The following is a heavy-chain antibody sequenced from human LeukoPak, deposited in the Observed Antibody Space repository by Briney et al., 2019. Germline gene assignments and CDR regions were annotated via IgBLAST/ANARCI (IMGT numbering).Heavy chain of an antibody. D-gene: IGHD2-15*01. CDR1: GYTFTGYY. V-gene: IGHV1-46*01. Sequence: ASVKVSCKASGYTFTGYYMHWVRQAPGQGLEWMGIINPSGGSTSYAQKFQGRVTMTRDMSTSTVYTELSSLRSEDTAVYYCAREVPGVVVAATRNWFDPWGQGTLVTVSS. CDR3: AREVPGVVVAATRNWFDP. J-gene: IGHJ5*02. CDR2: INPSGGST.